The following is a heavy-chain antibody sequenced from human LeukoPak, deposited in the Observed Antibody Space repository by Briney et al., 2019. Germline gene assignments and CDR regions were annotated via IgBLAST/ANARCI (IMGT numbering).Heavy chain of an antibody. V-gene: IGHV3-11*01. CDR3: ARPVAAPYYYYYYYMDV. CDR1: GFTFSDYY. Sequence: GGSLRLSCAASGFTFSDYYMSWICEAPGKGLEWGSYISSSGSTIYYADSVKGRFTISRDNAKNTLYLQMNSLRAEDTAVYYCARPVAAPYYYYYYYMDVWGKGTTVTISS. D-gene: IGHD6-19*01. CDR2: ISSSGSTI. J-gene: IGHJ6*03.